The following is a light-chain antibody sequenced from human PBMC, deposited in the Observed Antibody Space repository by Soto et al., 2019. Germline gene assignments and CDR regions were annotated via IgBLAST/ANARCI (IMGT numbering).Light chain of an antibody. CDR2: DAS. V-gene: IGKV3-15*01. J-gene: IGKJ1*01. Sequence: EIVMTQSPATLSVSPGERATLSCRASQSLSSSLAWYQQKPGQAPRLLIYDASTRATGIPARFSGSGSGTEFTLTISSLQSEDSAIYYCLQYFRWRTFGQGTKVEIK. CDR1: QSLSSS. CDR3: LQYFRWRT.